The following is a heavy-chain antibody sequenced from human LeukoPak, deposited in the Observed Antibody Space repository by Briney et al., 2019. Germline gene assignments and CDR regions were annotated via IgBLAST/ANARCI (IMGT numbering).Heavy chain of an antibody. CDR2: IYYSGST. CDR1: GYSISSSSYY. J-gene: IGHJ4*02. CDR3: ARGPDGYTLYYFDY. D-gene: IGHD5-24*01. Sequence: SETLSLTCTVSGYSISSSSYYWGWIRQPPGKGLEWIGSIYYSGSTYYNPSLKSRVTISVDTSKNQFSLKLSSVTAADTAVYYCARGPDGYTLYYFDYWGQGTLVTVSS. V-gene: IGHV4-39*07.